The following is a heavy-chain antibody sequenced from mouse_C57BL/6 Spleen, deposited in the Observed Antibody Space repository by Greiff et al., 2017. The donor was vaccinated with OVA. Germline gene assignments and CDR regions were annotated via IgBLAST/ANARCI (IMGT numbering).Heavy chain of an antibody. J-gene: IGHJ4*01. D-gene: IGHD4-1*01. Sequence: QVHVKQSGPGLVQPSQSLSITCTVSGFSLTSYGVHWVRQSPGKGLEWLGVIWSGGSTDYNAAFISRLSISKDNSKSQVFFKMNSLQADDTAIYYCASPVTGTDAMDYWGQGTSVTVSS. CDR2: IWSGGST. V-gene: IGHV2-2*01. CDR3: ASPVTGTDAMDY. CDR1: GFSLTSYG.